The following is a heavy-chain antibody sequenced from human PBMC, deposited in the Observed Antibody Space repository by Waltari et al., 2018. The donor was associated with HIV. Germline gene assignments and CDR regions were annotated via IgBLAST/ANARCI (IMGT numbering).Heavy chain of an antibody. J-gene: IGHJ4*01. CDR1: GYSLTQLS. D-gene: IGHD3-9*01. Sequence: QVVLIESGAEVKQPGGSVKVSCKVAGYSLTQLSMHWVRQGPGKGLEWMGGFDPEGDETIYGQKFQGRRSMTEDTSTDTAYMELRGLGSDDTAVYYCASNDRPVYFFDYWSHGTLVTVSS. CDR2: FDPEGDET. V-gene: IGHV1-24*01. CDR3: ASNDRPVYFFDY.